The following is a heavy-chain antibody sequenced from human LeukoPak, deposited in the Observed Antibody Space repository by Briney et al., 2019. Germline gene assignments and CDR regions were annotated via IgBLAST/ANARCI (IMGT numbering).Heavy chain of an antibody. CDR1: GGSISSYY. CDR2: IYYSGTT. D-gene: IGHD1-7*01. Sequence: SETLSLTCTVSGGSISSYYRTWIRQPPGKGLEWIGYIYYSGTTYYNPSLKSRVTISVDTSKNQFSLNLNSVTAADTAVYYCARVGATTRAFDIWGQGTMVTVSS. V-gene: IGHV4-59*01. CDR3: ARVGATTRAFDI. J-gene: IGHJ3*02.